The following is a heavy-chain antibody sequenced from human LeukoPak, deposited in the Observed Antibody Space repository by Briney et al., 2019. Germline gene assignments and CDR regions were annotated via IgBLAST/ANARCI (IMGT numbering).Heavy chain of an antibody. D-gene: IGHD3-3*01. CDR2: ISSSSSYI. Sequence: GGSLRLSCAASGFTFSSYAMSWVRQAPGKGLEWVSSISSSSSYIYYADSVKGRFTISRDNAKNSLYLQMNSLRAEDTAVYYCARTLPGFLEWLNYMDVWGKGTTVTVSS. J-gene: IGHJ6*03. V-gene: IGHV3-21*03. CDR3: ARTLPGFLEWLNYMDV. CDR1: GFTFSSYA.